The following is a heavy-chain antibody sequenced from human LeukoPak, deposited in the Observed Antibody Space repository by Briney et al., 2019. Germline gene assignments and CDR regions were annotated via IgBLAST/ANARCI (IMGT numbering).Heavy chain of an antibody. CDR2: INPNSGGT. J-gene: IGHJ4*02. CDR1: GYTFTGCY. Sequence: ASVKVSCKASGYTFTGCYMHWVRQAPGQGLEWMGWINPNSGGTNYAQKFQGRVTMTRDTSISTAYMELSRLRSDDTAVYYCASFLGYSYGWDYWSQGTLVTVSS. CDR3: ASFLGYSYGWDY. D-gene: IGHD5-18*01. V-gene: IGHV1-2*02.